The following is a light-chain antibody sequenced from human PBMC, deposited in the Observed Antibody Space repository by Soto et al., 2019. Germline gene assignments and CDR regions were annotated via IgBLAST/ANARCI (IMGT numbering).Light chain of an antibody. CDR3: QQYGSSPLT. J-gene: IGKJ4*01. CDR1: QSVSSY. Sequence: EVVLPPSQATLSFSPGEISPLSFMASQSVSSYLAWYQQKPGQAHRLLIFGASNRATGIPARFSGSGSGTDFTLTISSLQPEDFAVYYCQQYGSSPLTCGGG. V-gene: IGKV3-11*01. CDR2: GAS.